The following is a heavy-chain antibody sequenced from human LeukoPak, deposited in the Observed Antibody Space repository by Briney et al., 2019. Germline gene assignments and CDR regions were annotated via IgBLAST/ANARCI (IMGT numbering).Heavy chain of an antibody. CDR1: GGTFSSYA. V-gene: IGHV1-69*13. Sequence: SVKVSCKASGGTFSSYAISWVRQAPGQGLEWMGGIIPIFGTANYAQKFQGRVTITADESTSTAYMELSSLRSEDTAVYYCAAVKTYYYDTSGYYFPLNAFDIWGQGTMVTVSS. CDR2: IIPIFGTA. D-gene: IGHD3-22*01. J-gene: IGHJ3*02. CDR3: AAVKTYYYDTSGYYFPLNAFDI.